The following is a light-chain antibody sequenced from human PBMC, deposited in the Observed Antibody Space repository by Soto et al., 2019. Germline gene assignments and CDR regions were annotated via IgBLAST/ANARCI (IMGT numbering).Light chain of an antibody. CDR3: QYYGGSSFT. CDR2: RAS. CDR1: QSVSTDY. V-gene: IGKV3-20*01. Sequence: EVVLTQSPGTLSVSPGERGTLSCRASQSVSTDYLAWYQQKPGHTPRLLIYRASTRTIGVPQRFSASGSGKDFSLTISRLEPEDFGVYYWQYYGGSSFTFGGGTKVEI. J-gene: IGKJ4*01.